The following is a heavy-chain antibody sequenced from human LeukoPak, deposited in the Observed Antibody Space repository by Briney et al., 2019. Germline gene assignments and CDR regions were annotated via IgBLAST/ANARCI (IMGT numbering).Heavy chain of an antibody. CDR3: AKDMYSSSWHRTLFDY. Sequence: PGGSLRLSCAASGFTFSSYAMSWVRQAPGKGLEWVSAISGSGGSTYYADSVKGRFTISRDNSKNTLYLQMNSLRAEDTAVYYCAKDMYSSSWHRTLFDYWGQGTLVTVSS. CDR1: GFTFSSYA. J-gene: IGHJ4*02. CDR2: ISGSGGST. D-gene: IGHD6-13*01. V-gene: IGHV3-23*01.